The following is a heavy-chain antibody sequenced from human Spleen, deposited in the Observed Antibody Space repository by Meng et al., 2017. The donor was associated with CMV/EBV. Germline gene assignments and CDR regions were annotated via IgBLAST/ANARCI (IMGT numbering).Heavy chain of an antibody. Sequence: GYGGSFSTYYWSWIRQPPGKGLEWIGEINHSGSTNYNPSFKSRVTISLDTSKNQFSLRLNSVTAADTAVYYCARGFNGSAYNWIDPWGRGTLVTVSS. V-gene: IGHV4-34*01. J-gene: IGHJ5*02. CDR2: INHSGST. D-gene: IGHD6-25*01. CDR3: ARGFNGSAYNWIDP. CDR1: GGSFSTYY.